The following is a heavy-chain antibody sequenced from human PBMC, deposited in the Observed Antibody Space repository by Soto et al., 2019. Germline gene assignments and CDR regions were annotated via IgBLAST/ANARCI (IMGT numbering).Heavy chain of an antibody. CDR2: IDPSDSYT. V-gene: IGHV5-10-1*01. CDR3: ASQSSRYYYYYGMDV. D-gene: IGHD6-6*01. CDR1: GYSFTIYW. Sequence: GESLKIACKGSGYSFTIYWISWVRQRPGKGLEWMGRIDPSDSYTNYSPSFQGHVTISADKSISTAYLQWSSLKASDTAMYYCASQSSRYYYYYGMDVWGQGTTVTVSS. J-gene: IGHJ6*02.